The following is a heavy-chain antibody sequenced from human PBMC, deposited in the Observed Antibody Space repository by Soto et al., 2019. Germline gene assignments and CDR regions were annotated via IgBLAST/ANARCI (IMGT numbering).Heavy chain of an antibody. CDR2: MNPNSGNT. CDR1: GYTFTSYD. D-gene: IGHD5-12*01. V-gene: IGHV1-8*01. Sequence: ASVKVSCKASGYTFTSYDINWVRQATGQGLEWMGWMNPNSGNTGYAQKFQGRVTMTRNTSISAAYMELSSLRSEDTAVYYCARMGYSGYDYYYYYGMDVWGQGTTVTVSS. J-gene: IGHJ6*02. CDR3: ARMGYSGYDYYYYYGMDV.